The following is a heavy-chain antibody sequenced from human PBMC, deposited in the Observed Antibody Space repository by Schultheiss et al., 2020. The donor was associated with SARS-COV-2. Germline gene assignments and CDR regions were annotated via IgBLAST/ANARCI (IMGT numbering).Heavy chain of an antibody. D-gene: IGHD2-8*02. J-gene: IGHJ4*02. CDR3: ARDGGVVPGAISWADD. V-gene: IGHV3-30*04. Sequence: GGSLRLSCATSGFPFQNYAVHWVRQAPGKGLEWVAVISSDGKKKYFADSVKGRITISRDNLKNTVYLQRNSLRGDDTALYFCARDGGVVPGAISWADDWGQGTLVTVSS. CDR1: GFPFQNYA. CDR2: ISSDGKKK.